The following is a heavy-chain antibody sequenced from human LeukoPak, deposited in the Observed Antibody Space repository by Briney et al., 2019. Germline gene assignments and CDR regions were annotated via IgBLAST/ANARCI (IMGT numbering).Heavy chain of an antibody. CDR1: GFTLSNNT. CDR2: VTNSGGST. CDR3: AKRPADMASLDY. Sequence: GGAPRDSPAASGFTLSNNTIRCVRPAPREGGGWVSTVTNSGGSTYYSDSVKGRFTISRDNSKNTLYLQMNCLRVEDTAVYYCAKRPADMASLDYWGQGTLVTISS. J-gene: IGHJ4*02. D-gene: IGHD2-2*01. V-gene: IGHV3-23*01.